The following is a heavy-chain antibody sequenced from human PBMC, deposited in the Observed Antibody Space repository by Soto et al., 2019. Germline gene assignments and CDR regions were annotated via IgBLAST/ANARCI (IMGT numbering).Heavy chain of an antibody. J-gene: IGHJ5*02. V-gene: IGHV4-59*01. CDR1: GGSLSTYY. Sequence: PSETLSLTCTVSGGSLSTYYWSWIRQPPGKGLEWIVYMSYSGSSNYNPSLKSRVIMSVDTSKNQVSLKLSSVTAADTAIYYCARTRITSTAATFDPWGQGTPVTVSS. CDR2: MSYSGSS. CDR3: ARTRITSTAATFDP. D-gene: IGHD1-20*01.